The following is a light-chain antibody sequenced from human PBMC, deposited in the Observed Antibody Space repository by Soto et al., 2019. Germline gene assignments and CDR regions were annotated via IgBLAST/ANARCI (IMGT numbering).Light chain of an antibody. Sequence: SYELTQPPSVSVAPGQTARITCGGNNIGSKSVHWYQQKPGQAPVLVVYDDSDRPSGIPERFSGSNSGNTGTLTISTVEAGDEADEYGHVWDSSSDPSYVFRTGTKVTGL. CDR2: DDS. CDR1: NIGSKS. J-gene: IGLJ1*01. V-gene: IGLV3-21*02. CDR3: HVWDSSSDPSYV.